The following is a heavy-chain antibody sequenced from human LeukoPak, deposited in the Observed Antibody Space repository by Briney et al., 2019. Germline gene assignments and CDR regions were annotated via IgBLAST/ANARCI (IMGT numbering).Heavy chain of an antibody. CDR3: ARDWDRGAFDI. CDR2: INHSGST. Sequence: SETLSLTCAVYGGSFSDFYWSWVRQPPGRGLEWIGEINHSGSTNYNPSLKSRVTISVDTSKNQFSLKLSSVTAADTAVYYCARDWDRGAFDIWGQGTMVTVSS. D-gene: IGHD7-27*01. V-gene: IGHV4-34*01. CDR1: GGSFSDFY. J-gene: IGHJ3*02.